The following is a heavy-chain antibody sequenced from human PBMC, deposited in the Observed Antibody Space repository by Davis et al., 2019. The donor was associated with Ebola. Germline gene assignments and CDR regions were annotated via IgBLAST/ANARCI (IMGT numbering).Heavy chain of an antibody. CDR3: ARGRGAGGYDLH. D-gene: IGHD5-12*01. V-gene: IGHV1-8*01. J-gene: IGHJ4*02. CDR1: GYTFTSYD. CDR2: MNPNNGNT. Sequence: ASVQVSCKASGYTFTSYDINWVRQAIGQGLEWMGWMNPNNGNTGYAQKFQGRVTMTRSTSISTAYMELSSLRSEDTAVYYCARGRGAGGYDLHWGQGTLVTVSS.